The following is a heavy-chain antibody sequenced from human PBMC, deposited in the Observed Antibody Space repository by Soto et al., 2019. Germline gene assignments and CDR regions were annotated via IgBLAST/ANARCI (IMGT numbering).Heavy chain of an antibody. Sequence: QITLKESGPTLVKPTQTLTLACTFSGFSLSTNGVGVGWIRQPPGKALEWLALIYWDDDKRYSPSLKSRLTITKDTSKNRVVLTMTNMDPVDTATYYCAHSPRITMYDYWGQGTLVTVSS. V-gene: IGHV2-5*02. CDR3: AHSPRITMYDY. CDR2: IYWDDDK. D-gene: IGHD3-10*02. CDR1: GFSLSTNGVG. J-gene: IGHJ4*02.